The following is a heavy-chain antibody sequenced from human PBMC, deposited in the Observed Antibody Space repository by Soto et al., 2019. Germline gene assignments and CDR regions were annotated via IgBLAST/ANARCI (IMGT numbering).Heavy chain of an antibody. V-gene: IGHV1-69*01. CDR1: GGTFSSYA. D-gene: IGHD6-19*01. CDR2: IIPIFGAA. Sequence: QVQLVQSGAEVKKPGSSVKVSCKASGGTFSSYAISWVRQAPGQGLEWMGGIIPIFGAANYAQKFQGRVTITADESTSTAYMELSSLRSEDTAVYYCARRIHSSAGSLRAFDIWGQGTMVTVSS. CDR3: ARRIHSSAGSLRAFDI. J-gene: IGHJ3*02.